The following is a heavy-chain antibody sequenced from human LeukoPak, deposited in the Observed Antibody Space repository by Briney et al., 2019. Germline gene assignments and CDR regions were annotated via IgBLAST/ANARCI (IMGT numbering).Heavy chain of an antibody. J-gene: IGHJ4*02. V-gene: IGHV3-7*01. CDR2: IKQDGSEK. Sequence: GGSLRLSCAASGFTFSSYWMNWVRQAPGKGLEWLANIKQDGSEKYYVDSVKGRFTISRDNAKNSLYLQMNSLRAEDTAVYYCARGYSGSPYDFYFYWGQGTLVTVSS. CDR1: GFTFSSYW. CDR3: ARGYSGSPYDFYFY. D-gene: IGHD1-26*01.